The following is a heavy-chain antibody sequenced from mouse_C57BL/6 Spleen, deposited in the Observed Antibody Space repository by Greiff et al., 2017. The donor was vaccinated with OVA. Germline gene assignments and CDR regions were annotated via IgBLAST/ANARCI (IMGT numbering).Heavy chain of an antibody. CDR1: GFNIKDDY. CDR2: IDPENGDT. D-gene: IGHD2-10*02. Sequence: EVQLQQSGAELVRPGASVELSCTASGFNIKDDYMHWVKQRPEQGLEWIGWIDPENGDTEYASKFQGKATITADTSSNTAYLQLSSLTSEDTAVYYCTTGMDAMDYWGQGTSVTVSS. CDR3: TTGMDAMDY. J-gene: IGHJ4*01. V-gene: IGHV14-4*01.